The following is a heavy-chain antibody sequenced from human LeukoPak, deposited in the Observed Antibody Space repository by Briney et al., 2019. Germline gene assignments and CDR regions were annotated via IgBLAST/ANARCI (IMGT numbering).Heavy chain of an antibody. V-gene: IGHV3-23*01. CDR2: ISGSGGDT. CDR3: AKDQNYESSGYYGGFDC. J-gene: IGHJ4*02. CDR1: GFSFSSHV. D-gene: IGHD3-22*01. Sequence: PGGSLRLSCAPSGFSFSSHVMHSVRQAPGKGLEWVSGISGSGGDTYYADSVKGRFTISRDNSKNTLNLQMNSLRAEDTALYYCAKDQNYESSGYYGGFDCWGQGTLVTVSS.